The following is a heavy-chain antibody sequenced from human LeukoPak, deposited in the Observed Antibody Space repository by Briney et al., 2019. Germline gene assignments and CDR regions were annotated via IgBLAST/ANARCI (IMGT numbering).Heavy chain of an antibody. Sequence: KPSETLSLTCTVSGGSISSYYWGWIRQPPGKGLEWIGSIYYSGSTYYNPSLKSRVTISVDKSKNQFSLKLSSVTAADTAVYYCARAPSGSYYPNWFDPWGQGTLVTVSS. CDR3: ARAPSGSYYPNWFDP. D-gene: IGHD1-26*01. J-gene: IGHJ5*02. CDR2: IYYSGST. V-gene: IGHV4-39*07. CDR1: GGSISSYY.